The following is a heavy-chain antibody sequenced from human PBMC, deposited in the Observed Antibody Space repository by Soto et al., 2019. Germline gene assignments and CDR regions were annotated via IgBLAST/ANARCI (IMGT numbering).Heavy chain of an antibody. Sequence: EVQLLESGGGLVQPGGSLRLSCAASGFTFSTYAMNWVRQAPGNGLEWVSAFSGSGGSIHYADSVKGRFTISRDNSTTPLYLQMNSLRDEDTAVYHCVKGYWKGDVWGQGTTVTVSS. CDR2: FSGSGGSI. J-gene: IGHJ6*02. D-gene: IGHD1-1*01. V-gene: IGHV3-23*01. CDR1: GFTFSTYA. CDR3: VKGYWKGDV.